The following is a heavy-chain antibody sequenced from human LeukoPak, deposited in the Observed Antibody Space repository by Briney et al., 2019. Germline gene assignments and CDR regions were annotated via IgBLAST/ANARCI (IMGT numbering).Heavy chain of an antibody. CDR1: GFTVSSNY. Sequence: PGGSLRLSCAASGFTVSSNYMSWVRQAPGKGLEWVSIIYSGGTTHYTDSVKGRFTISRDTSKNTLYLQMNRLRAEDTAVYFCAKDSSSRGWYFEHWGQGTLVTVSS. D-gene: IGHD6-19*01. CDR2: IYSGGTT. J-gene: IGHJ4*02. V-gene: IGHV3-53*05. CDR3: AKDSSSRGWYFEH.